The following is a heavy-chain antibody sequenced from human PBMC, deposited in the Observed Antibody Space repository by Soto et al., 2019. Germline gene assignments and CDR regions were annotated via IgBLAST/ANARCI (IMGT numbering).Heavy chain of an antibody. D-gene: IGHD3-22*01. CDR1: GYTFTSYY. J-gene: IGHJ3*02. Sequence: GASVKVSCKASGYTFTSYYMHWVRQAPGQGLEWMGIINPSGGSTSYAQKFQGRVTMTRDTSTSTVYMELSSLRSEYTAVYYCARTPRSYYDSSGDDAFDIWGQGTRVAVSS. CDR3: ARTPRSYYDSSGDDAFDI. CDR2: INPSGGST. V-gene: IGHV1-46*01.